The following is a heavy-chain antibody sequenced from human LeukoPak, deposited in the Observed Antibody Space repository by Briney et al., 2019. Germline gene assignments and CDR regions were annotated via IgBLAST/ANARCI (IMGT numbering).Heavy chain of an antibody. Sequence: GASVKVSCKASGYTFTSYGISCVRQAPGQGLEWMGCISAYNGNTNYAQKLQGRVTMTTDTSTSTAYMELRSLRSDDTAVYYCARDPHYDILTGYSPDWFDPWGQGTLVTVSS. CDR1: GYTFTSYG. CDR3: ARDPHYDILTGYSPDWFDP. V-gene: IGHV1-18*01. D-gene: IGHD3-9*01. CDR2: ISAYNGNT. J-gene: IGHJ5*02.